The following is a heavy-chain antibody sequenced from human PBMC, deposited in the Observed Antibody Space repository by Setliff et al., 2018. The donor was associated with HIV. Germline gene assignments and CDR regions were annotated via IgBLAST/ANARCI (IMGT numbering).Heavy chain of an antibody. Sequence: SETLSLTCTVSGGSISSYYWSWIRQPPGKGLEWIGYIYTSGSVNYNPSLNSRVTISVDTSKNQFSLKVKSVTAADTAVYYCARSPRIGVAGEFEYWGQGTLVTSPQ. CDR2: IYTSGSV. CDR1: GGSISSYY. J-gene: IGHJ4*02. D-gene: IGHD6-19*01. V-gene: IGHV4-4*09. CDR3: ARSPRIGVAGEFEY.